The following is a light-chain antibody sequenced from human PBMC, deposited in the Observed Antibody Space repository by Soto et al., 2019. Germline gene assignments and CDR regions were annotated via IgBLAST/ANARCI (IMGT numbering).Light chain of an antibody. CDR3: QQYCTAPIT. CDR2: WAS. Sequence: YTAINKNYLGWYQQKPGQPPKLLIYWASTRASGVPDRFTGSASGTDFTLTIRCRQPEDAAVYYCQQYCTAPITFGQGTRLEI. V-gene: IGKV4-1*01. J-gene: IGKJ5*01. CDR1: YTAINKNY.